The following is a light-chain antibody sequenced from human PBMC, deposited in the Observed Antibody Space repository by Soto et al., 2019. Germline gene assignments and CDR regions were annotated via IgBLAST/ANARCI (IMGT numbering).Light chain of an antibody. CDR2: EVI. CDR1: QSLLQSHGKTH. J-gene: IGKJ5*01. CDR3: MQSTQFPNT. V-gene: IGKV2D-29*01. Sequence: IVMTQSPLSLSVTPGQPASISCKSSQSLLQSHGKTHLDWYLQRPGQPPQLLIYEVIKRFSGVPHRFSGSGSGTDFTLKISRVEAEDVGVYYCMQSTQFPNTFGQGTRLEIK.